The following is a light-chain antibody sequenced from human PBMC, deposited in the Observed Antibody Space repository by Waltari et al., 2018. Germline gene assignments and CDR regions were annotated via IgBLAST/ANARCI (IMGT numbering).Light chain of an antibody. V-gene: IGLV2-14*01. CDR3: SSYTRVTASVI. CDR2: DVN. J-gene: IGLJ2*01. CDR1: SSDIGTYNY. Sequence: QSALTQPASVSGSPGQSITISCTGTSSDIGTYNYASWYQPHPGRAPKHIIYDVNKQPSGVSISFSGSQSDNTASLTISGLQTEDEADYYCSSYTRVTASVIFGGGTKLTVL.